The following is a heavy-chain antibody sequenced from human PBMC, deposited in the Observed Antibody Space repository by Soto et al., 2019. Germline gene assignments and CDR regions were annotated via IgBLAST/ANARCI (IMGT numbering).Heavy chain of an antibody. CDR1: GFTFSDYA. CDR3: ARDLRGGGYNYGPWISNMFYGMDV. Sequence: GGALRLSCVASGFTFSDYAMHWVRQAPGKGLEWVAVISFDGNSKYYADSVKGRFSLSRDSSNNTLSLEMKNLREEDAAIYFCARDLRGGGYNYGPWISNMFYGMDVWGQGTTVTVSS. D-gene: IGHD5-18*01. J-gene: IGHJ6*02. CDR2: ISFDGNSK. V-gene: IGHV3-30-3*01.